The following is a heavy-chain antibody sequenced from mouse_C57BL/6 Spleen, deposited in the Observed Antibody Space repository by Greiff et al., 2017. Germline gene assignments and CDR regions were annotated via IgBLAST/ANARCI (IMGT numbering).Heavy chain of an antibody. J-gene: IGHJ3*01. CDR3: AREGGYYGSSFAY. D-gene: IGHD1-1*01. CDR1: GYTFTSYW. Sequence: VQLQQPGAELVRPGSSVKLSCKASGYTFTSYWMDWVKQRPGQGLEWIGNIYPSDSETHYNQKFKDKATLTVDKSSSTAYMQLSSLTSEDSAVYYCAREGGYYGSSFAYWGQGTLVTVSA. CDR2: IYPSDSET. V-gene: IGHV1-61*01.